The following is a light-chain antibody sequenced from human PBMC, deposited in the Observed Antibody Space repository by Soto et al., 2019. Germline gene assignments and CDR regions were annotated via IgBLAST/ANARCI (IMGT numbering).Light chain of an antibody. CDR2: AAS. J-gene: IGKJ1*01. Sequence: DIQMTQSPSSLSASVGDRVTITCRASQSISSYLNWYQQKPGKAPKLLIYAASSLQSGVPSRFSGSGSGTDFTLTISSLQPEDFATYYCQQGYSTPPEWTFGQGTKVDIK. CDR3: QQGYSTPPEWT. CDR1: QSISSY. V-gene: IGKV1-39*01.